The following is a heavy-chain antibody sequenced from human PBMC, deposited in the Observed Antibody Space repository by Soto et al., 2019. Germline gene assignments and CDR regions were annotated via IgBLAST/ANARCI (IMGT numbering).Heavy chain of an antibody. CDR2: IYYSGST. V-gene: IGHV4-59*01. CDR3: ARDLIVSGMDV. J-gene: IGHJ6*02. D-gene: IGHD3-22*01. CDR1: GGSISSYY. Sequence: PSETLSLTCTVSGGSISSYYWSWIRQPPGKGLEWIGYIYYSGSTNYNPSLKSRVTISVDTSKNQFSLKLSSVTAADTAVYYCARDLIVSGMDVWGQGTTVTVSS.